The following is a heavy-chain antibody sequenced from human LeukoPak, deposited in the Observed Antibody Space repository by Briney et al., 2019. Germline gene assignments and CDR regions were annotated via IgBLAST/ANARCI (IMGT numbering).Heavy chain of an antibody. CDR2: ISSSGSTT. CDR3: AAKEGTRSDFDY. CDR1: GFTFSSYE. J-gene: IGHJ4*02. V-gene: IGHV3-48*03. Sequence: GGSLRLSCVASGFTFSSYEMNWARQAPGKGLEWVSYISSSGSTTHYADSAKGRFTISRDNAKNSLYLQMNILRGEDTAVYYCAAKEGTRSDFDYWGQGTLVTVAS. D-gene: IGHD1-14*01.